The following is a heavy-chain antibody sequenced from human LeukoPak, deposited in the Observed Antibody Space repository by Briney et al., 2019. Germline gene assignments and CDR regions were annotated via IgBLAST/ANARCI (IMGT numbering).Heavy chain of an antibody. D-gene: IGHD3-9*01. CDR1: GGSFSGYS. CDR2: IKHSGGI. V-gene: IGHV4-34*01. CDR3: ARGELRYFDWLP. J-gene: IGHJ4*02. Sequence: SETLSLTCTIFGGSFSGYSWTWIRQPPGEGLEWIGEIKHSGGINYNPSLKSRVTISVDTSKNQFSLKLSSVTAADTAVYYCARGELRYFDWLPWGQGTLITVSS.